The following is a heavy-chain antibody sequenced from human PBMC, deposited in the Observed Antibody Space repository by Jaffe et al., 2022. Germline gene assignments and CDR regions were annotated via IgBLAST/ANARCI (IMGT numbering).Heavy chain of an antibody. Sequence: EVQLVQSGVEVKKPGESLKISCKGSGYTFTKYWIGWVRQMPGKGLEWMGIIYPGDSDTTYSPSFKGQVTISVDKSISTAYLEWSSLKASDTAMYYCVRHSYSDSPGDHWAQGTLVTVSS. V-gene: IGHV5-51*01. D-gene: IGHD4-17*01. CDR1: GYTFTKYW. CDR3: VRHSYSDSPGDH. J-gene: IGHJ4*02. CDR2: IYPGDSDT.